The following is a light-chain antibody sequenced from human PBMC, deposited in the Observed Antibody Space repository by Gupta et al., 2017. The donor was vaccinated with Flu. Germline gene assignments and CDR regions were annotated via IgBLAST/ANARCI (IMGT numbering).Light chain of an antibody. CDR3: LQHNSYPHT. Sequence: IQITQPPSSLPASVGDRVTITCRARQGIRNDLGWDQQKPGKAPKRLIYAASSLQSGVPSRCSGSGSGTEFTLTISSLQPEDFATYYCLQHNSYPHTFGQGTKLEIK. J-gene: IGKJ2*01. CDR1: QGIRND. V-gene: IGKV1-17*01. CDR2: AAS.